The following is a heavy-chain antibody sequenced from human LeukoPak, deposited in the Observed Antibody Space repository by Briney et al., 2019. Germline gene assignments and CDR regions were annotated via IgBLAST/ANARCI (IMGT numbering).Heavy chain of an antibody. J-gene: IGHJ4*02. D-gene: IGHD3-22*01. CDR3: ATYRAMRDYGSSFYYTDY. CDR2: IKQDGSEK. CDR1: GFTFSTYW. V-gene: IGHV3-7*01. Sequence: GGSLRLSCAASGFTFSTYWMSWVRQAPGKGLEWVANIKQDGSEKYFVDSVKGRFTISRDNAKNSLYLRMNSLRVEDTAVYYCATYRAMRDYGSSFYYTDYWGQGTLVTVSS.